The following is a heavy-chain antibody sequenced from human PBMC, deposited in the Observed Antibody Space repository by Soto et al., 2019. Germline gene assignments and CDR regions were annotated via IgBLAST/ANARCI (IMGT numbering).Heavy chain of an antibody. V-gene: IGHV3-48*01. CDR3: ARGPSAAAPLSDWYFDL. Sequence: EVQLVESGGGFVQPGGSLRLACAASGFTFSSYRMNWVLQAPGKGLEWDSYISSNSWTIYYPESVQGRFTISRDNAKSSLHLLMDSLRVEDTAVYYCARGPSAAAPLSDWYFDLWGRGTLVTGSS. D-gene: IGHD2-2*01. CDR1: GFTFSSYR. CDR2: ISSNSWTI. J-gene: IGHJ2*01.